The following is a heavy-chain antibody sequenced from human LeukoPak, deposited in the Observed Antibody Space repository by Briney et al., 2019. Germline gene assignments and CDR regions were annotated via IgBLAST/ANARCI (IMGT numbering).Heavy chain of an antibody. CDR1: GYTFSNYV. Sequence: ASVKVSCKASGYTFSNYVLTWVRQAPGQGLVWMGRISTYTGNSKYAQKFQDRVTITRNTSISTAYMELSSLRSEDTAVYYCARGIVVVPAARDYYYMDVWGKGTTVTVSS. V-gene: IGHV1-8*03. CDR2: ISTYTGNS. CDR3: ARGIVVVPAARDYYYMDV. D-gene: IGHD2-2*01. J-gene: IGHJ6*03.